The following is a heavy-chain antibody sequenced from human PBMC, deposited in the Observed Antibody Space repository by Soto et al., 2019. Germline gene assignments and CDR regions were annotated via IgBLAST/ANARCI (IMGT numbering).Heavy chain of an antibody. CDR1: GFTFSNAW. CDR3: TTRWGNTVGRSGYYYYYGMDV. CDR2: IKSKTDGGTT. Sequence: GGSLRLSCAASGFTFSNAWMNWVRQAPGKGLEWVGRIKSKTDGGTTDYAAPVKGRFTISRDDSKNTLYLQMNSLKTEDTAVYYCTTRWGNTVGRSGYYYYYGMDVWGQGTTVTVS. D-gene: IGHD3-16*01. V-gene: IGHV3-15*07. J-gene: IGHJ6*02.